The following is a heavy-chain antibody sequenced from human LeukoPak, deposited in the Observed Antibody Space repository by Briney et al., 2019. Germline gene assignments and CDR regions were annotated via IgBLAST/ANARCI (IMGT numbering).Heavy chain of an antibody. CDR1: GYTLTELS. CDR3: ATDHPPSSSSFKGDAFDI. Sequence: ASVKVSCKVSGYTLTELSMHWVRQAPGKGLEWMGGFDPEDGETICAQKFQGRATMTEDTSTDTAYMELSSLRSEDTAVYYCATDHPPSSSSFKGDAFDIWGQGTMVTVSS. CDR2: FDPEDGET. V-gene: IGHV1-24*01. D-gene: IGHD6-13*01. J-gene: IGHJ3*02.